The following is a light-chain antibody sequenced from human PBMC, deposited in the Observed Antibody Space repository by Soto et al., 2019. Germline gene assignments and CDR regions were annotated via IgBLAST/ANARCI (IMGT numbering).Light chain of an antibody. CDR1: RSVSSN. V-gene: IGKV3-15*01. CDR3: QQYNNWPPWT. J-gene: IGKJ1*01. Sequence: EIVMTQSPATLYVSPGERATLSCRASRSVSSNLAWYQQQPGQAPRPLIYGASTRATGIPARFSGSGSGTEFTLTISSLQAEDFAVYYCQQYNNWPPWTFGQGTKVEIK. CDR2: GAS.